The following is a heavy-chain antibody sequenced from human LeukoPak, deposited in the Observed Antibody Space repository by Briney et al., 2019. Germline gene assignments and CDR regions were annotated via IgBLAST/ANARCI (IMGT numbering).Heavy chain of an antibody. V-gene: IGHV1-18*01. Sequence: GASVKVSCKASGYTFTSYGINWVRQAPGQGLEWMGWISAYNGDTNYAQKLQGRVTMTTDTSTSTAYMELRSLRSDDTAVYYCARTSHYEDIAATIPYGIYYFDYWGQGTLVTVSS. D-gene: IGHD5-12*01. J-gene: IGHJ4*02. CDR2: ISAYNGDT. CDR1: GYTFTSYG. CDR3: ARTSHYEDIAATIPYGIYYFDY.